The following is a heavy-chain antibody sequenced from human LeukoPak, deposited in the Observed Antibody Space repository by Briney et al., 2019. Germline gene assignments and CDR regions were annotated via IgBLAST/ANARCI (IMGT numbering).Heavy chain of an antibody. CDR2: IYSGGST. D-gene: IGHD3-10*01. Sequence: PGGSLRLSCAASGFTVSSNYMSWVRQAPGKGLEWVSVIYSGGSTYYADSVKGRFTISRDNSKNTLYLQMNSLRAEDTAVYYCARDQDYGSPPLHPKNPYYYYYYMDVWGKGTTVTVSS. CDR1: GFTVSSNY. V-gene: IGHV3-66*01. CDR3: ARDQDYGSPPLHPKNPYYYYYYMDV. J-gene: IGHJ6*03.